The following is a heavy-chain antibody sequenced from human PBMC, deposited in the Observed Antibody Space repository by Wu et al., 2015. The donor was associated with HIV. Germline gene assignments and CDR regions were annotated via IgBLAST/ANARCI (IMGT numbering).Heavy chain of an antibody. CDR1: LHLYQLW. J-gene: IGHJ6*03. CDR2: ISAYNGNT. D-gene: IGHD6-6*01. Sequence: QVQLVQSGAEVKKPGASGEGLLQGFWLHLYQLWYQLGATGPGQGLEWMGWISAYNGNTNYAQKLQGRVTMTTDTSTSTAYMELRSLRSDDTAVYYCARDLEYSSSPYYYYYYMDVWGKGTTVTVSS. V-gene: IGHV1-18*01. CDR3: ARDLEYSSSPYYYYYYMDV.